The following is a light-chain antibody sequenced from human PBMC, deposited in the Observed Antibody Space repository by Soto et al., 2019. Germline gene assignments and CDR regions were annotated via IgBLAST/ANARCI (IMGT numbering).Light chain of an antibody. CDR1: QGISSH. J-gene: IGKJ4*01. V-gene: IGKV1-9*01. Sequence: DIQLTQSPSFLYASVGDRVTITCRASQGISSHLAWYQQKPGKAPNLLIHTASTLQSGVPSRFRGSGSGTDFTFTISRLQPDDFATYYCQQYNSYPLTFGGGTKVDIK. CDR2: TAS. CDR3: QQYNSYPLT.